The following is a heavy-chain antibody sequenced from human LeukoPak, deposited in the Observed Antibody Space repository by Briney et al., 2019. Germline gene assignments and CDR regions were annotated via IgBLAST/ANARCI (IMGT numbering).Heavy chain of an antibody. V-gene: IGHV3-21*01. CDR3: ARSGSGDYDFDY. D-gene: IGHD4-17*01. CDR1: GFTFSSYS. Sequence: TGGSLRLSCAASGFTFSSYSMNWVRQAPGKGPEWVSSISSSSSYIYYADSVKGRFTISRDNAKNSLYLQMNSLRAEDTAVYYCARSGSGDYDFDYWGQGTLVTVSS. J-gene: IGHJ4*02. CDR2: ISSSSSYI.